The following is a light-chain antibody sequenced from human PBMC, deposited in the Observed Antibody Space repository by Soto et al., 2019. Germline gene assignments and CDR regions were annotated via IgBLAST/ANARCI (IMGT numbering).Light chain of an antibody. J-gene: IGKJ4*01. CDR3: QQSSHIPLT. CDR2: ATS. CDR1: QSINTL. V-gene: IGKV1-39*01. Sequence: DIQMTXXPXXXXASVGDSVTITCRXSQSINTLLNWYQIKPGKAPNLLIYATSTLRSGVPSRFRGAGSGTEFSRTISALQPEDFASYLCQQSSHIPLTFGGGTKVEIK.